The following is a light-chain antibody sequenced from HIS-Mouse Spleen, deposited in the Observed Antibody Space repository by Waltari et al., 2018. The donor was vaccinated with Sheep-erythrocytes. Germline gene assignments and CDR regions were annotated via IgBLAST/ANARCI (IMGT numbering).Light chain of an antibody. V-gene: IGKV1-39*01. CDR2: AAS. J-gene: IGKJ3*01. Sequence: DIQMTQSPSSLSASVGDRVTITCRASQSISRYLNWYQQKPGKAPKLLIYAASSLQSGVPSMFSGSGSGTDFTLTISSLQPEDYATYYCQQSYSTPQFTFGPGTKVDIK. CDR3: QQSYSTPQFT. CDR1: QSISRY.